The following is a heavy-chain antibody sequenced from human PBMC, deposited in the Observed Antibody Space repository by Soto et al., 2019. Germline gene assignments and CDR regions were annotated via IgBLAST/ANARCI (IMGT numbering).Heavy chain of an antibody. V-gene: IGHV1-2*02. Sequence: XSVKVSCKASGYTFTGYYMHWVRQAPGQGLEWMGWINPNSGGTNYAQKFQGRVTMTRDTSISTAYMELSRLRSDDTAVYYCARDLGYCSSTSCWYFDPWGQGTLVTVSS. CDR2: INPNSGGT. CDR3: ARDLGYCSSTSCWYFDP. J-gene: IGHJ5*02. D-gene: IGHD2-2*01. CDR1: GYTFTGYY.